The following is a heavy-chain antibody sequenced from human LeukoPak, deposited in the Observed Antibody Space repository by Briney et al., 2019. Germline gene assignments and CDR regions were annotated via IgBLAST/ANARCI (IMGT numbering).Heavy chain of an antibody. J-gene: IGHJ3*02. CDR1: GVSISSGGYS. CDR2: IYHSGST. Sequence: SQTLSLTCAVSGVSISSGGYSWSWIRQPPGKGLEWIGYIYHSGSTYYNPSLKSRLTISVDRSKNQFSLKLSSVTAADTAVYYCARGLFYYGSGSYYGAFDIWGQGTMVTVSS. D-gene: IGHD3-10*01. CDR3: ARGLFYYGSGSYYGAFDI. V-gene: IGHV4-30-2*01.